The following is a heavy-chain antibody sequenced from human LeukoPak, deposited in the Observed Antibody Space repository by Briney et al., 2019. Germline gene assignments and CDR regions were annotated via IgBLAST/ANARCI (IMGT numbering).Heavy chain of an antibody. CDR3: AGSIRSSSWYFDY. J-gene: IGHJ4*02. D-gene: IGHD6-13*01. Sequence: GRSLRLFCAASGFTFSSYAMHGVRQAPGKGLEGVVVISYDGSNKYYADSVKGRFTIQRDNSKNTLYLQMISRRAEDTAVYYCAGSIRSSSWYFDYWGQGTLVTVSS. CDR1: GFTFSSYA. V-gene: IGHV3-30*04. CDR2: ISYDGSNK.